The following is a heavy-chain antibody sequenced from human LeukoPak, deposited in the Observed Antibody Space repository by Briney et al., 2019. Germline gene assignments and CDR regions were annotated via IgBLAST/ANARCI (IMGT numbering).Heavy chain of an antibody. V-gene: IGHV3-30*01. J-gene: IGHJ6*03. Sequence: PGGSLRLSCAASGFTFSSYAMHWVRQAPGKGLEWVAVISYVGSNKCYADSVKGRFTISRDNSKNTLYLQMNSLRAEDTAVYYCARAYCSSTSCYTGYYYYYMDVWGKGTTVTVSS. D-gene: IGHD2-2*02. CDR3: ARAYCSSTSCYTGYYYYYMDV. CDR1: GFTFSSYA. CDR2: ISYVGSNK.